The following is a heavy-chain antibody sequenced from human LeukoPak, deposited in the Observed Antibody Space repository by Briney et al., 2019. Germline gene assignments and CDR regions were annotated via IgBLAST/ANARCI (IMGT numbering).Heavy chain of an antibody. CDR1: GFTFSSYW. Sequence: GGSLRLSCAASGFTFSSYWMSWVRQAPGKGLEWVANIKQDGSEKYYVDSVKGRFTISRDNAKNSLYLQMNSLRAEDTAVYYCARDGSPYGSGSYYPISPFDYWGQGTLVTVSS. J-gene: IGHJ4*02. V-gene: IGHV3-7*01. D-gene: IGHD3-10*01. CDR3: ARDGSPYGSGSYYPISPFDY. CDR2: IKQDGSEK.